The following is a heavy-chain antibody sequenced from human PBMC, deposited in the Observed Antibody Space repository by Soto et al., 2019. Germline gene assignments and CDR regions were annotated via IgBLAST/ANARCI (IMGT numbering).Heavy chain of an antibody. V-gene: IGHV1-18*04. CDR2: ISAYNGNT. CDR1: CYTFTSYG. J-gene: IGHJ6*02. Sequence: SGKVSCKDSCYTFTSYGISWVRQAPVQGLEWMGWISAYNGNTNYAQKLQGRVTMTTDTSTSTAYMELRSLRSDDTAVYYCARDQLLYGMDVWGQGTTVTVSS. CDR3: ARDQLLYGMDV. D-gene: IGHD2-21*01.